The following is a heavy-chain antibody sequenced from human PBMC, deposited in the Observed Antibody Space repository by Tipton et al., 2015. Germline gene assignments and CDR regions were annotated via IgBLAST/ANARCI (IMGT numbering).Heavy chain of an antibody. Sequence: GSLRLSCAASGFTFSNAWMNWVRQAPGKGLEWVGRIKSKTDGGTTDYAAPVKGRFTISRDDSKNTLYLQMNSLKTEDTAVYYCTTETGYCSGGSCLLEIIDYWGQGTLVTVSS. D-gene: IGHD2-15*01. V-gene: IGHV3-15*07. CDR3: TTETGYCSGGSCLLEIIDY. CDR1: GFTFSNAW. J-gene: IGHJ4*02. CDR2: IKSKTDGGTT.